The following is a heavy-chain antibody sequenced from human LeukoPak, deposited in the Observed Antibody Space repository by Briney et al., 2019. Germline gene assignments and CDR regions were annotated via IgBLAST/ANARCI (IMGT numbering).Heavy chain of an antibody. Sequence: SETLSLTCTVSGGSISSSSYYWGWIRQPPGKGLEWIGSIYYSGSTYYNPSLKSRVTISVDTSKNQFSLKLSSVTAADTAVYYCASTKKFEKGYCSTTSCYHKNYYYYYMDVWGKGTTVTVSS. D-gene: IGHD2-2*01. J-gene: IGHJ6*03. CDR1: GGSISSSSYY. CDR3: ASTKKFEKGYCSTTSCYHKNYYYYYMDV. CDR2: IYYSGST. V-gene: IGHV4-39*07.